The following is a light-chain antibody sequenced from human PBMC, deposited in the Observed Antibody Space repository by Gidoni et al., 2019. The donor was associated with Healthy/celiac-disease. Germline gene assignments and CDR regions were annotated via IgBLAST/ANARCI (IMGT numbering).Light chain of an antibody. CDR3: CSYAGSSTLV. V-gene: IGLV2-23*02. Sequence: QSALTQPASVSGSPGQSITISCTGTSSAVGSYNLVSWYQQHPGKVPKLMIYEFSKRPSGVSNRFSGSKSGNTASLTISGRQAEDEADYYCCSYAGSSTLVFGTGTKVTVL. CDR2: EFS. J-gene: IGLJ1*01. CDR1: SSAVGSYNL.